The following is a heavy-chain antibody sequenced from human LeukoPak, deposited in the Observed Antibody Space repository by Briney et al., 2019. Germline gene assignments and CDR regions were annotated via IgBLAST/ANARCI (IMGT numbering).Heavy chain of an antibody. V-gene: IGHV1-2*02. CDR2: INPNSGGT. D-gene: IGHD2-15*01. J-gene: IGHJ4*02. CDR3: ARYCSGGSCYPGY. Sequence: ASVKVSCKASGYTFTGYYMHWVRQAPGQGLEWMGWINPNSGGTNYAQKFQGRVTMTRDTSISTAYMELSRLRSDDTAVYCCARYCSGGSCYPGYWGQGTLVTVSS. CDR1: GYTFTGYY.